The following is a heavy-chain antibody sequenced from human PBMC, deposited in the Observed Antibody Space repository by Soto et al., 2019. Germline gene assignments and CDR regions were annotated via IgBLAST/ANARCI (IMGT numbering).Heavy chain of an antibody. D-gene: IGHD5-12*01. CDR1: GGSISSYY. V-gene: IGHV4-59*01. Sequence: SETLSLTCTVSGGSISSYYWSWIRQPPGKGLEWIGYIYYSGSTNYNPSLKSRVTISVDTSKNQFPLKLSSVTAADTAVYYCARGDIARWFDPWGQGTLVTVSS. J-gene: IGHJ5*02. CDR3: ARGDIARWFDP. CDR2: IYYSGST.